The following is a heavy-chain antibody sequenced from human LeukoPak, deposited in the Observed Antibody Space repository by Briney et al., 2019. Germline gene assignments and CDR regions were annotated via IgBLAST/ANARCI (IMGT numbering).Heavy chain of an antibody. CDR3: ARLTGDFVGYDY. CDR1: GFTFSSYT. V-gene: IGHV3-30*04. D-gene: IGHD2-21*02. Sequence: PGGSLRLSCAASGFTFSSYTMHWVRQAPGKGLEWVAVVLYDGSNKYYADSVKGRLTISRDNSKNTAYLQMNSLKTEDTAVYYCARLTGDFVGYDYWGQGTLVTVSS. J-gene: IGHJ4*02. CDR2: VLYDGSNK.